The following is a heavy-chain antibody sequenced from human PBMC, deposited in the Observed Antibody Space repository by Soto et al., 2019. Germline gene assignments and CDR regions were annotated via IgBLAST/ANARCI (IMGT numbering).Heavy chain of an antibody. J-gene: IGHJ4*02. CDR2: IYHSGST. D-gene: IGHD2-8*01. CDR3: ARDSGHCTSGVCPIDY. V-gene: IGHV4-4*02. Sequence: SETLSLTCAVSSGSISSSNWWSWVRQPPGKGLEWIGEIYHSGSTNYNPSLKSRVTISVDKSKNQFSLKLSSVTAADTAVYYCARDSGHCTSGVCPIDYWGQGTLVTVSS. CDR1: SGSISSSNW.